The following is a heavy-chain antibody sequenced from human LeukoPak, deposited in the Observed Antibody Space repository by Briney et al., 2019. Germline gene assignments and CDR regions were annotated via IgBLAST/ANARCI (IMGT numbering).Heavy chain of an antibody. CDR2: INTYSGHT. Sequence: GASVKVSCRASRYTPATYGISWVRQAPGQGLEWMGWINTYSGHTNYAEKFRGRVTMTTDTSTSTVYMELRSLRSDDTALYYCARDLGVAPSDTFDYWGQGTLVTVSS. CDR3: ARDLGVAPSDTFDY. J-gene: IGHJ4*02. D-gene: IGHD2-21*02. CDR1: RYTPATYG. V-gene: IGHV1-18*01.